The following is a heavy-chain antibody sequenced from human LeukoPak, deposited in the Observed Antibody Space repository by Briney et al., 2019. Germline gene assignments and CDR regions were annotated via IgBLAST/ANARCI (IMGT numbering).Heavy chain of an antibody. CDR2: IWYDGSNK. CDR3: ARGGLAAAGIDY. V-gene: IGHV3-33*01. D-gene: IGHD6-13*01. Sequence: GGSLRLSCAASGFSFKNYGMHWVRQAPGKGLEWVAIIWYDGSNKYSADSVKGRVTISRDNSKNTLYLQMNSLRAEDTAIYYCARGGLAAAGIDYWGQETVVTVSS. J-gene: IGHJ4*02. CDR1: GFSFKNYG.